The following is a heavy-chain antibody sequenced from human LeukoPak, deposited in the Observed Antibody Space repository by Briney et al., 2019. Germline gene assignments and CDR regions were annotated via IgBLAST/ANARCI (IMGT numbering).Heavy chain of an antibody. D-gene: IGHD6-13*01. CDR2: IYSGGST. CDR1: GFTISSNY. CDR3: ARGTDSSSRAED. Sequence: PGGSLRLSCAASGFTISSNYMSWVRQAPGKGLEWVSVIYSGGSTYYADSVKGRFTISRDNSKNTLYLQMNSLRAEDTAVYYCARGTDSSSRAEDWGQGTLVTVSS. V-gene: IGHV3-53*01. J-gene: IGHJ4*02.